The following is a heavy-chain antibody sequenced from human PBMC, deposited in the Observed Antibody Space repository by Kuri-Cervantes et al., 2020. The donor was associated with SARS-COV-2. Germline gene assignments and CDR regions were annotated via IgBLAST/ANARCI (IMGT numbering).Heavy chain of an antibody. CDR3: ASTSPSYCSSTSCYWYYMEV. J-gene: IGHJ6*03. CDR1: GGTFSSYA. D-gene: IGHD2-2*01. CDR2: IIPIFGTA. Sequence: SAKVSCKASGGTFSSYAISWVRQAPGQGLEWMGGIIPIFGTANYAQKFQGRVTITTDESTSTAYMELSSLRSEDTAVYYCASTSPSYCSSTSCYWYYMEVWGKGTTVTVSS. V-gene: IGHV1-69*05.